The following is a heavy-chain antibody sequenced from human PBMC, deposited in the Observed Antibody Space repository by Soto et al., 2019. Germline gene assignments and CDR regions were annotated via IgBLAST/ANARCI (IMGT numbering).Heavy chain of an antibody. CDR3: ARSALVLRLYLRSADWFDP. CDR1: GFTFTGYY. D-gene: IGHD2-8*01. CDR2: INPHSGGT. V-gene: IGHV1-2*02. J-gene: IGHJ5*02. Sequence: ASVKVSCRASGFTFTGYYIHWLRQAPGQGLEWMGWINPHSGGTKYAQKFQGRVTMTRDTSIAAASMELSGLTSDGTAVYYCARSALVLRLYLRSADWFDPCGQGTLVTF.